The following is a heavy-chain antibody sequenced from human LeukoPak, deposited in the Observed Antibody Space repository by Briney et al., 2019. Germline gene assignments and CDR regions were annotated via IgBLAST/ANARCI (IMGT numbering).Heavy chain of an antibody. J-gene: IGHJ4*02. D-gene: IGHD2-21*01. CDR3: ARPFGGEVFDY. CDR2: FYHSGST. V-gene: IGHV4-38-2*02. Sequence: SETLSLTCTVSGYSISSGYYWGWIRQPPGKGLEWIGSFYHSGSTYYNPSLRRRVTISVDTSKNQFSLKLSPVTAADTAVYYCARPFGGEVFDYWGQGTLVTVSS. CDR1: GYSISSGYY.